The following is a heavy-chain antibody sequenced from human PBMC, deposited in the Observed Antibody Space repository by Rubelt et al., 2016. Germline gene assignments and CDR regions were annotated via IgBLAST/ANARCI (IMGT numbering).Heavy chain of an antibody. CDR2: IWYDGSNK. CDR3: AKDLSRSTYYYGSGSYYYYGMDV. Sequence: KGVERVAVIWYDGSNKYYADSVKGRFTISRDNSKNTLYLQMNSLRAEDTAVYYCAKDLSRSTYYYGSGSYYYYGMDVWGQGTTVTVSS. D-gene: IGHD3-10*01. V-gene: IGHV3-33*06. J-gene: IGHJ6*02.